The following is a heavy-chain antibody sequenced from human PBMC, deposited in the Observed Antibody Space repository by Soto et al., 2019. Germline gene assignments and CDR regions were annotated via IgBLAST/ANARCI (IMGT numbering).Heavy chain of an antibody. Sequence: SETLSLTCAVYGGSFSGSYWSWIRQPPGKGLEWIGEINHSGSTNYNPSLKSRVTISVDTSQNQFSLKLSSLTAADTAVYYCARGRKVTTILYYYYLDVWGKGTTVTVSS. V-gene: IGHV4-34*01. D-gene: IGHD4-17*01. CDR3: ARGRKVTTILYYYYLDV. J-gene: IGHJ6*03. CDR1: GGSFSGSY. CDR2: INHSGST.